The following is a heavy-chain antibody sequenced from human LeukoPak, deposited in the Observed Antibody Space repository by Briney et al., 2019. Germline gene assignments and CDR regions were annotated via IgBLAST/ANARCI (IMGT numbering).Heavy chain of an antibody. V-gene: IGHV4-59*08. Sequence: SETLSLTCSVSGGSISHYHWTWIRQPPGKGLEWIGYFYSIGNTNYNPSLESRATISVDTPRNQVSLRLSSVTAADTAVYYCARKDGDWWGQGILVTVSS. CDR2: FYSIGNT. CDR1: GGSISHYH. D-gene: IGHD3-9*01. CDR3: ARKDGDW. J-gene: IGHJ4*02.